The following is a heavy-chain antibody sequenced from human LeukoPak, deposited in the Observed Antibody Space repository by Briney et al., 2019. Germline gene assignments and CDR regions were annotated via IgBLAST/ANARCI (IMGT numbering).Heavy chain of an antibody. CDR1: GLTFNSYG. Sequence: PGGSLRLSCAASGLTFNSYGMHWVRQAPGKGLEWVAVISYDGSNKYYVDSVKGRFTISRDNSKNTLSLQMNSLRAEDTAVYYCAKAQAPLVGSYGAFDIWGQGTMVTVSS. CDR2: ISYDGSNK. CDR3: AKAQAPLVGSYGAFDI. V-gene: IGHV3-30*18. D-gene: IGHD1-26*01. J-gene: IGHJ3*02.